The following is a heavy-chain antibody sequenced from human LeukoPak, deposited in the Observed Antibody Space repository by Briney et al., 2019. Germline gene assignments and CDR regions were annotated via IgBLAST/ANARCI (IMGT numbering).Heavy chain of an antibody. Sequence: SETLSLTCAVSGGSISSSNWWCWVRQPPGKGLEWIGEIYHSGSTNYNPSLKSRVTISVDKSKNQFSLKLSSVTAADTAVYYCARDRIAVAGRSCYFDYWGQGTLVTVSS. D-gene: IGHD6-19*01. CDR3: ARDRIAVAGRSCYFDY. CDR1: GGSISSSNW. CDR2: IYHSGST. V-gene: IGHV4-4*02. J-gene: IGHJ4*02.